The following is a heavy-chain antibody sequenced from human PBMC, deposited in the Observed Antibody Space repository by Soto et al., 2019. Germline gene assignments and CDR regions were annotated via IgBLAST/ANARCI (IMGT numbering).Heavy chain of an antibody. Sequence: QVQLVQSGAEVKKPGSSVKVSCKASGGTFSNYALISWVRQAPGQGLEWMGGIIPIDATVNYAQKFQGRITITADESTTTAYMDLGTLRSEDTAVDYCARYLLGFGYTYGDVWGQGTTVTVSS. CDR3: ARYLLGFGYTYGDV. CDR2: IIPIDATV. V-gene: IGHV1-69*12. D-gene: IGHD3-10*01. CDR1: GGTFSNYA. J-gene: IGHJ6*01.